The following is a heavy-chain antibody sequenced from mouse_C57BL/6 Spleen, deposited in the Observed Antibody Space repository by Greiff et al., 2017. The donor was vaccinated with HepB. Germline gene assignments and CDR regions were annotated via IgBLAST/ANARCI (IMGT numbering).Heavy chain of an antibody. V-gene: IGHV1-26*01. CDR3: ARFLTTVVASPFAY. D-gene: IGHD1-1*01. J-gene: IGHJ3*01. CDR2: INPNNGGT. CDR1: GYTFPDYY. Sequence: EVQLQQSGPELVKPGASVKISCKASGYTFPDYYMNWVKQSQGKSLEWIGDINPNNGGTSYNQKFKGKATLTVDKSSRPAYMELRSLTSEDSAVYYCARFLTTVVASPFAYWGQGTLVTVSA.